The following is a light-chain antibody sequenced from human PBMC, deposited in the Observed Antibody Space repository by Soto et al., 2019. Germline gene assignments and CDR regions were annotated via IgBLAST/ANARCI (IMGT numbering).Light chain of an antibody. J-gene: IGLJ1*01. V-gene: IGLV1-40*01. CDR2: GNT. Sequence: QSVLTQPPSVSGAPGQRVTISCTGSSSNIGAGYAVHWYQSTPGTAPKLLIFGNTNRPSGVPDRFSGSKSGTSASLAITGLQVEDEADYYCQSYDSTLSARYVFGTGTKLTVL. CDR1: SSNIGAGYA. CDR3: QSYDSTLSARYV.